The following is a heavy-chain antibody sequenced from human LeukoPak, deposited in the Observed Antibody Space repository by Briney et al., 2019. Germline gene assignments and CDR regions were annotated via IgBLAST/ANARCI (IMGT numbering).Heavy chain of an antibody. V-gene: IGHV3-30*04. CDR1: GFTFSSYA. J-gene: IGHJ4*02. Sequence: GGSLRLSCAASGFTFSSYAMHWVRQAPGKGLEWVAVISYDGSNKYYADSVKGRFTISGDNSKNTLYLQMNSLRAEDTAVYYCARDVDYWGQGTLVTVSS. CDR2: ISYDGSNK. CDR3: ARDVDY.